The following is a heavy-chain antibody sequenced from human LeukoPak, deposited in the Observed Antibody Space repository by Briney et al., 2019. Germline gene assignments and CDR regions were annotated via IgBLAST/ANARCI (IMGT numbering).Heavy chain of an antibody. CDR3: ARSPYSSGWDYFDY. D-gene: IGHD6-19*01. CDR2: FSGTSTN. Sequence: GGSLRLSCAASGFTFSSYAMSWVRQAPGKGLEWVSTFSGTSTNSYADAVKGRVTISRDNSKNTLYLQMNSLRAEDTAVYYCARSPYSSGWDYFDYWGQGTLVTVSS. V-gene: IGHV3-23*01. CDR1: GFTFSSYA. J-gene: IGHJ4*02.